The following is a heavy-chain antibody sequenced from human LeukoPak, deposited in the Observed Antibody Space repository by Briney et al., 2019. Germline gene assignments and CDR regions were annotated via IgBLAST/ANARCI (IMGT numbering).Heavy chain of an antibody. V-gene: IGHV1-2*02. D-gene: IGHD6-13*01. CDR1: GYTFTGYH. CDR3: ARDRVLYSSSWYGASPSEGYFDY. Sequence: GASVKVSCKASGYTFTGYHMHWVRQVPGQGLEWMGWINPNSGGTNYAQKFQGRVTMTRDTSISTAYMELSRLRSDDTAVYYCARDRVLYSSSWYGASPSEGYFDYWGQGTLVTVSS. CDR2: INPNSGGT. J-gene: IGHJ4*02.